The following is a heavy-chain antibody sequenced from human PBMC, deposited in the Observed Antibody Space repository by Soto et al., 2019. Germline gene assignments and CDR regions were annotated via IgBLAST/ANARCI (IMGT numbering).Heavy chain of an antibody. V-gene: IGHV3-48*01. D-gene: IGHD2-21*01. J-gene: IGHJ4*02. CDR1: GFTFSSYS. Sequence: GGSLRLSCAASGFTFSSYSMNWLRQAPGKGLEWVSYISGSSSAMHYADSVKGRFTISRDNAKNSLYLQMNSLRADDTAVYYCAATDGSDYWGPFDYWGQGTQVTVSS. CDR3: AATDGSDYWGPFDY. CDR2: ISGSSSAM.